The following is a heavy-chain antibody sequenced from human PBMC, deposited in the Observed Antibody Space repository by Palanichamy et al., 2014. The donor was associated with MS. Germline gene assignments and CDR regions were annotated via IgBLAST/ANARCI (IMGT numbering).Heavy chain of an antibody. CDR1: GFTFSSYA. CDR3: ATQVTAAAVDY. J-gene: IGHJ4*02. V-gene: IGHV3-23*01. D-gene: IGHD6-13*01. CDR2: ISGSGGSR. Sequence: EVQLLESGGGLVQPGGSLRLSCAASGFTFSSYAMSWVRQAPEKGLEWVSAISGSGGSRYYADSVRGRFTISGDNAKNTLYLQMNSLRAEDTAVYYCATQVTAAAVDYWGQGTLVTVSS.